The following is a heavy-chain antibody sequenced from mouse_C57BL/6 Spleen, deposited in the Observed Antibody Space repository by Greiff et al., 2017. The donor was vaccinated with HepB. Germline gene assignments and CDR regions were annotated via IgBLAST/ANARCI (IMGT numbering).Heavy chain of an antibody. J-gene: IGHJ1*03. CDR1: GYTFTGYW. CDR2: ILPGSGST. V-gene: IGHV1-9*01. Sequence: VKLVESGAELMKPGASVKLSCKATGYTFTGYWIEWVKQRPGQGLEWIGEILPGSGSTNYNANFKGKATFTADTSSNTAYMRLSSLTTEDSAIYYCARGMVTRYFDVWGTGTTVTVSS. D-gene: IGHD2-2*01. CDR3: ARGMVTRYFDV.